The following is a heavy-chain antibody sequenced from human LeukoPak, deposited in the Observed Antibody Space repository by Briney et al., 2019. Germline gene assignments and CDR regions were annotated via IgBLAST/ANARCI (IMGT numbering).Heavy chain of an antibody. D-gene: IGHD4-23*01. CDR1: GFTFSSYA. J-gene: IGHJ6*03. CDR3: ARDLNSAFYYFYSMDV. V-gene: IGHV3-30*01. Sequence: GGSLRLSRAASGFTFSSYAMHWVRQAPGKGLEWVAVISYDGSNKYYADSVKGRFTISRDNSKNTLYLQMNSLRAEDTAVYYCARDLNSAFYYFYSMDVWGKGTTVTVSS. CDR2: ISYDGSNK.